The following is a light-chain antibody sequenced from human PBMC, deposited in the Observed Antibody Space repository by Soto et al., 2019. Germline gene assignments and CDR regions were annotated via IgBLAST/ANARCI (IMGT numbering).Light chain of an antibody. J-gene: IGKJ2*01. CDR2: RAS. CDR3: QQYNTWPPRYT. Sequence: EIVMTQSPATLSVSPGGRATLSCRASQSVSSYLAWYQQRPGQPPRLLIYRASTRATGIPARFSGSGSGTEFSINITSLQSEDFAVYYCQQYNTWPPRYTFGQGTKLEI. CDR1: QSVSSY. V-gene: IGKV3-15*01.